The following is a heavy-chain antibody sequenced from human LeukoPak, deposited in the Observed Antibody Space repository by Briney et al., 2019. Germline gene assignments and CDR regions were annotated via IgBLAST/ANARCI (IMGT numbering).Heavy chain of an antibody. Sequence: GGSLRLPCAASGFTFSSYSMNWVRQAPGKGLEWVSYISSSSSTIYYADSVKGRFTISRDNAKNSLYLQMNSLRDEDTAVYYCARARLTGYYYYYGMDVWGQGTTVTVSS. D-gene: IGHD3-9*01. CDR3: ARARLTGYYYYYGMDV. CDR2: ISSSSSTI. J-gene: IGHJ6*02. CDR1: GFTFSSYS. V-gene: IGHV3-48*02.